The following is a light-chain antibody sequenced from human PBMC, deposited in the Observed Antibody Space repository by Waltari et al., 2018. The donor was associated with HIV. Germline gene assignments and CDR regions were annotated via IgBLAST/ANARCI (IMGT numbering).Light chain of an antibody. J-gene: IGKJ3*01. CDR3: QQSSDLPST. CDR2: AAS. CDR1: QNIYHY. Sequence: DIQMTQSPSSLSASIGDSVPITCRASQNIYHYLNWYQHEPGKPPKLLIYAASTLQSGVPSRFSASGSGTDFTLTIDNLQPEDFATYYCQQSSDLPSTFGPGTKVDLK. V-gene: IGKV1-39*01.